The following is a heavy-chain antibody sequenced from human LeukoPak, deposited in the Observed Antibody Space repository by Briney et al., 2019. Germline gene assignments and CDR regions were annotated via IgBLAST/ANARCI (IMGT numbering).Heavy chain of an antibody. CDR3: ARAGSGYSFDY. CDR1: GSSISNYY. CDR2: IYYSGNT. J-gene: IGHJ4*02. Sequence: SETLSLTCTVSGSSISNYYWSWIRQPPGKGLEWIAYIYYSGNTNSNPSLKSRVTISVDTSKNQFSLKLSSVTAADTAVYYCARAGSGYSFDYWGQGALVTVSS. D-gene: IGHD6-13*01. V-gene: IGHV4-59*01.